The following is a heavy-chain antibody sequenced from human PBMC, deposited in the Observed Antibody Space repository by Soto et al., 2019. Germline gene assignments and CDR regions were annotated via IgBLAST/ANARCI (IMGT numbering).Heavy chain of an antibody. V-gene: IGHV4-34*01. D-gene: IGHD3-10*01. CDR1: GGSFSGYY. J-gene: IGHJ6*02. CDR2: INHSGNT. Sequence: SETLSLTCAVYGGSFSGYYWSWIRQPPGKGLEWIGEINHSGNTNYNPSLKSRVTISVDTSKNQFSLKLSSVTAADTAVYYCASPNYYGSGSYRKYYYGMDVWGQGTTVTVSS. CDR3: ASPNYYGSGSYRKYYYGMDV.